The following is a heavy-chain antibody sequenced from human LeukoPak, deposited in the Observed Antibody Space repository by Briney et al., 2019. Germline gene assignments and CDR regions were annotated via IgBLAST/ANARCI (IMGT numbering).Heavy chain of an antibody. J-gene: IGHJ4*02. CDR2: LTPSSGDT. D-gene: IGHD6-19*01. V-gene: IGHV1-2*06. Sequence: ASVKVSCKASGYTFTGYYIHWVRQAPGQGLEWMGRLTPSSGDTNFAQKFQGRVTMTRDTSISTAYMELSRLTSDYTAVYYCARASPVRAGDYWGQGTLVTVSA. CDR3: ARASPVRAGDY. CDR1: GYTFTGYY.